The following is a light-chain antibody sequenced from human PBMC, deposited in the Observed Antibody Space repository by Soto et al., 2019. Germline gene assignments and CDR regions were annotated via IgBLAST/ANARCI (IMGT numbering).Light chain of an antibody. Sequence: DIEMTQTPLSLPVTPGEPASISCRSSQSLLDSDDGNTYLDWYLQKPGQSPQLLIYTVSYRASGVPDRFSGSGSGTDFTLKISRVEAEDVGVYYCMQRIEFPLTFGGGTKVDI. CDR1: QSLLDSDDGNTY. J-gene: IGKJ4*01. CDR3: MQRIEFPLT. CDR2: TVS. V-gene: IGKV2-40*01.